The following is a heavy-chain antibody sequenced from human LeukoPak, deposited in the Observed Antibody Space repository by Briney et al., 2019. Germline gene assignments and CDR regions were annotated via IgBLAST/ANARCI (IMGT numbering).Heavy chain of an antibody. D-gene: IGHD2-21*01. CDR2: ITYRGSP. V-gene: IGHV4-34*01. Sequence: PSETLSLTCGASDGSLDIYYWMFVRQPPGQGLQWIGEITYRGSPYYHPSLKSRASISIDASQRHVSLTLNSVTAADTAVYYCATYGGDWKFDSWGQGNPGHRLL. CDR3: ATYGGDWKFDS. J-gene: IGHJ4*02. CDR1: DGSLDIYY.